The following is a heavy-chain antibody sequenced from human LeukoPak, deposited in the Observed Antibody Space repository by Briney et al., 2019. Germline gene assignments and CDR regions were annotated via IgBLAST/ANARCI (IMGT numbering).Heavy chain of an antibody. CDR1: GFTFSTYG. V-gene: IGHV3-30*02. CDR3: ARGLDGDYATFDY. D-gene: IGHD4-17*01. Sequence: PGGSLRLSCAASGFTFSTYGMNWVRQAPGKGLEWVAFIRYDGSNKFYADSVKGRFTISRDNSNNTLHLHMNSLRAEDTAVYYCARGLDGDYATFDYWGQGTLVTVSS. J-gene: IGHJ4*02. CDR2: IRYDGSNK.